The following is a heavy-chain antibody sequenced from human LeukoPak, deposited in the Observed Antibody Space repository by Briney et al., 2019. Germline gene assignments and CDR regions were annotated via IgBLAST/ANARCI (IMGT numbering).Heavy chain of an antibody. Sequence: LRLSCAVSGFTFSGFWMSWSRQAPGKGLEWIGYIYYSGSTYYNPSLKSRVTISVDTSKNQFSLKLSSVTAADTAVYYCARAGGFFSPFGYWGQGTLVTVSS. CDR3: ARAGGFFSPFGY. CDR2: IYYSGST. V-gene: IGHV4-31*02. CDR1: GFTFSGFW. J-gene: IGHJ4*02. D-gene: IGHD3-3*01.